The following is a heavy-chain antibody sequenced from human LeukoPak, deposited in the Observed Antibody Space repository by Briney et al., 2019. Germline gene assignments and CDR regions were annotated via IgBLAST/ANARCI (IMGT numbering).Heavy chain of an antibody. CDR1: GFGFSNYW. V-gene: IGHV3-74*01. CDR2: INGDGTII. Sequence: GGSLRISCAASGFGFSNYWMHWVRQPPGKGLVWVSRINGDGTIINSTDSVKGRFTISRDNPKKTLYLQMNSLRVEDTAVYYCTTGRFGSSKQDYWGQGILVTVSS. CDR3: TTGRFGSSKQDY. J-gene: IGHJ4*02. D-gene: IGHD6-6*01.